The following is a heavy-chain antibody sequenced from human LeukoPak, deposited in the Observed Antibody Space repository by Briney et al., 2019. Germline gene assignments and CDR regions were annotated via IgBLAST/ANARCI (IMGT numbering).Heavy chain of an antibody. CDR3: ARQLETTSWFDY. D-gene: IGHD2-2*01. Sequence: ASVKVSCKASGYTFSDYYLHWLRLAPGQGLEWMGRISPNSGGTDYAQKFQGKVTMTRDASISTVYMDLNRLRSDDTAIYYCARQLETTSWFDYWGQGTLVIVSS. J-gene: IGHJ4*02. CDR1: GYTFSDYY. CDR2: ISPNSGGT. V-gene: IGHV1-2*06.